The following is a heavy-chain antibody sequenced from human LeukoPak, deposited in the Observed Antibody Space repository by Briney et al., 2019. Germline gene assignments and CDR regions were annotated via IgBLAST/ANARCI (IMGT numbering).Heavy chain of an antibody. CDR2: ISATGGGS. V-gene: IGHV3-23*01. J-gene: IGHJ5*02. CDR1: GFTFSSHG. CDR3: AKDRFTVYENEGVNWFDP. Sequence: GGTLRLSCAASGFTFSSHGMSWVRQAPGQGPEWVSAISATGGGSWYADSVKGRFTVSRDNSKNTLYLQMNSLRAEDTAVYYCAKDRFTVYENEGVNWFDPWGQGTLVTVSS. D-gene: IGHD4-11*01.